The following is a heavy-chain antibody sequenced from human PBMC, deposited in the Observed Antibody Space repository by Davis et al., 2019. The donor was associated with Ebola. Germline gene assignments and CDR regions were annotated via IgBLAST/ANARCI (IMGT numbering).Heavy chain of an antibody. V-gene: IGHV3-15*01. CDR3: TTVLGYCSGGSCEDY. Sequence: GGSLRLSCAASGFTFSNAWMSWVRQAPGKGLEWVGRIKSKTDDGTTDYAVPLKGRFTTSRDDSKNTLYLQMNSLKTEDTAVYYCTTVLGYCSGGSCEDYWGQGTLVTVSS. CDR2: IKSKTDDGTT. J-gene: IGHJ4*02. CDR1: GFTFSNAW. D-gene: IGHD2-15*01.